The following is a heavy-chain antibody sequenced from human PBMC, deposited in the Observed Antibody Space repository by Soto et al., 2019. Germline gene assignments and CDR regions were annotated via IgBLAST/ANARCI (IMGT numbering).Heavy chain of an antibody. D-gene: IGHD4-17*01. CDR3: AKDDLYGVFDY. CDR2: ISGSGGST. CDR1: GFTFSSDA. V-gene: IGHV3-23*01. Sequence: EVQLLESGGGLVQPGGSLRLSCAASGFTFSSDAMSWVRQAPGKGLEWVSGISGSGGSTNYADSVKGRFTISRDKSKNTLYLQMNSLRAEYTAVYYCAKDDLYGVFDYWGQGTLVTVSS. J-gene: IGHJ4*02.